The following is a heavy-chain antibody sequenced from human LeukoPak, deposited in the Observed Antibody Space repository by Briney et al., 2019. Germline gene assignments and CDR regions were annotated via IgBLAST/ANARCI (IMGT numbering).Heavy chain of an antibody. CDR3: AREETYSSGWYSFSCYFDY. CDR1: GFTFSSYW. Sequence: GGSLRLSCAASGFTFSSYWMSWVRQAPGKGLEWVANIKQDGSENYYVDSVKGRFTISRDNAKNSLYLQMNSLRAEDTAVYYCAREETYSSGWYSFSCYFDYWGQGTLVTVSS. J-gene: IGHJ4*02. D-gene: IGHD6-19*01. V-gene: IGHV3-7*01. CDR2: IKQDGSEN.